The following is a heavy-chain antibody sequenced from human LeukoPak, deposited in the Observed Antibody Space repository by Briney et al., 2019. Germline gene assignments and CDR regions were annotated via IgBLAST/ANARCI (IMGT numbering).Heavy chain of an antibody. CDR1: GFRFSSYE. Sequence: GGSLRLSCAASGFRFSSYEMNWVRQAPGRGLEWVSHISSSGSIIFYADSVKGRFTISRDNAKNSLYLQMNSLRAEDTSVYYCGGSLSSDYYYMDVGGKGPTVTVSS. CDR2: ISSSGSII. CDR3: GGSLSSDYYYMDV. J-gene: IGHJ6*03. V-gene: IGHV3-48*03.